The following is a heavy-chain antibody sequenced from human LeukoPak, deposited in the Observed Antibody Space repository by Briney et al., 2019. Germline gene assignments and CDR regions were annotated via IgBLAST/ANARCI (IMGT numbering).Heavy chain of an antibody. CDR3: ARGILRYFDWWGFDP. CDR1: GGSISSGGYY. Sequence: SETLSLTCTVSGGSISSGGYYWSWIRQHPGKGLEWIGYIYYSGSTYYNPSLKSRVTISVDTSKNQFSLKLSSVTAADTAVYYCARGILRYFDWWGFDPWGQGTLVTVSS. D-gene: IGHD3-9*01. J-gene: IGHJ5*02. V-gene: IGHV4-30-4*08. CDR2: IYYSGST.